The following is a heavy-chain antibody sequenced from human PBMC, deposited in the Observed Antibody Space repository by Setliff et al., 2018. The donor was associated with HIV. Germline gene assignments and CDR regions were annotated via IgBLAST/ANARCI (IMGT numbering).Heavy chain of an antibody. CDR1: GASIGTMNYY. CDR2: LYYRGST. D-gene: IGHD3-3*02. CDR3: ASEYTNAAPDKYSYFYGLDV. V-gene: IGHV4-39*07. Sequence: SETLSLTCVVSGASIGTMNYYWSWVRQSPGKGLEWIGNLYYRGSTYYNPSLRSRVDISGDTSKNHFSLKLTAVTAADTAVYFCASEYTNAAPDKYSYFYGLDVWGQGTTVTVSS. J-gene: IGHJ6*02.